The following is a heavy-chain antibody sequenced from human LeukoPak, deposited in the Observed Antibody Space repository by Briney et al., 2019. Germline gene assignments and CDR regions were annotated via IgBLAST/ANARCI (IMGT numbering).Heavy chain of an antibody. J-gene: IGHJ6*03. CDR2: LYPSGST. Sequence: SETLSLTCTVSGGSISSYYWSWIRQPAGKGLEWIGRLYPSGSTNYNPSLKSRVTMSVDTSKNQFSLKLRSVTAADTAVYYCARDKGTDDYYYYMDVWGKGTTVTISS. CDR1: GGSISSYY. CDR3: ARDKGTDDYYYYMDV. V-gene: IGHV4-4*07.